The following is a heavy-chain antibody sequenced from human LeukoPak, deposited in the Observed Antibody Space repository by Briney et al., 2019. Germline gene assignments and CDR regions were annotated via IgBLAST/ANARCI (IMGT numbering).Heavy chain of an antibody. CDR1: GFTFTSYA. CDR3: ARMGIAGTYDAFDI. V-gene: IGHV3-23*01. Sequence: PGGSLRLSCAASGFTFTSYAMSWVRQAPGKGLEWVSVISGSGGSTYYADSVKGRFSISRDNSKNTLFLQMNSLRAEDTAVYYCARMGIAGTYDAFDIRGQGTMVTVSS. CDR2: ISGSGGST. J-gene: IGHJ3*02. D-gene: IGHD6-13*01.